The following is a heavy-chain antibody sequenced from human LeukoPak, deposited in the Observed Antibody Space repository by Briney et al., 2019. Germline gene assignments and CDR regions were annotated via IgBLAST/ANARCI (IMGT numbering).Heavy chain of an antibody. V-gene: IGHV3-74*01. CDR2: INSDGSGS. J-gene: IGHJ4*02. Sequence: GGSLRLSCAASGFTFSNYWMHWVRQAPGKGLVWVSRINSDGSGSRYADSVEGRFTISRDNAKNTLYLQMNSLRAEDTAVYYCARGPPHYDILTGYYTYYFDYWGQGTLVTVSS. CDR3: ARGPPHYDILTGYYTYYFDY. D-gene: IGHD3-9*01. CDR1: GFTFSNYW.